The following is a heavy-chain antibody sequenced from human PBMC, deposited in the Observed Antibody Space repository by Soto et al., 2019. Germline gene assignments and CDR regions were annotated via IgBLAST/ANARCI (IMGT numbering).Heavy chain of an antibody. Sequence: GGSLRHSCAASGYTFSSYAMSWVRQAPGKGLEWVSAISGSGGSTYYADSVKGRFTISRDNSKNTLYLQMNSLRAEDTAVYYCAKAGVPDDDYWGQGTLVTVSS. CDR2: ISGSGGST. V-gene: IGHV3-23*01. CDR1: GYTFSSYA. CDR3: AKAGVPDDDY. D-gene: IGHD2-2*01. J-gene: IGHJ4*02.